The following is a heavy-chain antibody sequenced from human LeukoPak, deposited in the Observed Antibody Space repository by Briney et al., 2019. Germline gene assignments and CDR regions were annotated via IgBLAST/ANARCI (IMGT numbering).Heavy chain of an antibody. D-gene: IGHD3-3*01. CDR2: IYYSGST. V-gene: IGHV4-39*07. J-gene: IGHJ4*02. CDR1: GGSISSSNYY. CDR3: ARDSALGSGKYYFDF. Sequence: SETLSLTCTVSGGSISSSNYYWGWIRQPPGKGLEWIGTIYYSGSTFYNPSLRSRVTISVDTSKNQFSLKLTSVTAADTALYYCARDSALGSGKYYFDFWGQGTLVTVSS.